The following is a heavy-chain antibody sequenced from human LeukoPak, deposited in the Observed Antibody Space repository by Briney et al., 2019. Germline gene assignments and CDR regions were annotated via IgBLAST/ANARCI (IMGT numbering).Heavy chain of an antibody. V-gene: IGHV4-4*02. Sequence: SGTLSLTCAVSGGSISSSNWWSWVRQPPGKGLEWIGEIYHSGSTNYNPSLKSRVTISVDKSKNQFSLKLSSVTAADTAVYYCARVVRGYVDYYGMDVWGQGTTVTVSS. D-gene: IGHD5-12*01. CDR2: IYHSGST. CDR3: ARVVRGYVDYYGMDV. CDR1: GGSISSSNW. J-gene: IGHJ6*02.